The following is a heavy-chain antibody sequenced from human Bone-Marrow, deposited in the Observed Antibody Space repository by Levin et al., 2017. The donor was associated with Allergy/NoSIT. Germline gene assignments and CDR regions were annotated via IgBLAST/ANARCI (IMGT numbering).Heavy chain of an antibody. CDR2: ISGGGNDG. V-gene: IGHV3-30*04. Sequence: GGSLRLSCAASGFTFGGSTIHWVRQAPGKGLEWVALISGGGNDGFYTDSVRGRFTISRDNSKNTLYLQMNSLRPDDTAVYYCAARVFDYWGQGTLVAVSS. CDR1: GFTFGGST. J-gene: IGHJ4*02. CDR3: AARVFDY.